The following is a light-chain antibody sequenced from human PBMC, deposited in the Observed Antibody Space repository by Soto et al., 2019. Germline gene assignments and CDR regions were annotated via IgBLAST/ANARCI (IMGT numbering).Light chain of an antibody. CDR1: QSFRGL. CDR3: QQYGSSPQT. V-gene: IGKV3-20*01. Sequence: EVVLTQSPVTLSLSPGERATLSCRASQSFRGLLAWYQQKPGQAPRLLIYGASSRATGIPDRFSGSGSGTDFTLSISRLEPEDFAVYYCQQYGSSPQTFGQGNKVDIK. CDR2: GAS. J-gene: IGKJ1*01.